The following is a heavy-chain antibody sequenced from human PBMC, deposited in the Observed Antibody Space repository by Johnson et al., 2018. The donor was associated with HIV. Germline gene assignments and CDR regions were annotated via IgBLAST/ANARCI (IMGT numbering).Heavy chain of an antibody. CDR1: GFTFSSYA. Sequence: QVQLVESGGGVVQPGRPLRLSCAASGFTFSSYAMHWVRQAPGKGLEWVAVISYNGSDKDYADSVKGRFTISRDSSKNTLYLQMNSLRIEDTAVYYCARGSRYTYDNDDVYLLQAFDVWGQGTVVTVSS. CDR3: ARGSRYTYDNDDVYLLQAFDV. J-gene: IGHJ3*01. CDR2: ISYNGSDK. V-gene: IGHV3-30*04. D-gene: IGHD3-16*01.